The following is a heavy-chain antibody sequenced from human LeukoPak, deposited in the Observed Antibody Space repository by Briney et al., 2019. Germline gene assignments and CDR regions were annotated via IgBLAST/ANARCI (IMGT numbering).Heavy chain of an antibody. D-gene: IGHD3/OR15-3a*01. CDR3: ARKSLWTIDF. J-gene: IGHJ4*02. CDR2: LNPNNGGT. V-gene: IGHV1-2*02. Sequence: ASVKVSCKASGYTFTGFDIHRLRQAPGQGLECMGWLNPNNGGTDLAQKFEGRLTLTRDTSINTAYMELNSLRSDDTAIYYCARKSLWTIDFWGQGSLVTVSS. CDR1: GYTFTGFD.